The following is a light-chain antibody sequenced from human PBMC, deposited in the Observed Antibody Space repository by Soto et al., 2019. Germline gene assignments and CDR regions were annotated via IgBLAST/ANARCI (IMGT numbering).Light chain of an antibody. CDR1: QDIAGY. CDR3: QQAYSLPIT. Sequence: DVQMTPSPSSLSSPARPRLTITSRASQDIAGYLAWYQHKPGRTPELLIHGASRLQSGVPARFSGSGSGTDFTLSINSLQPEDFATYYCQQAYSLPITFGQGTRLEI. V-gene: IGKV1D-12*01. J-gene: IGKJ5*01. CDR2: GAS.